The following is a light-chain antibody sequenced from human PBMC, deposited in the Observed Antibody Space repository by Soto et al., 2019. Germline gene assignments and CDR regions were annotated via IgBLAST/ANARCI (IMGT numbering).Light chain of an antibody. J-gene: IGKJ2*01. Sequence: DIQMTQSPSTLSASVGDRVSITCRASQSISNYLAWYQQKPGKAPKVVIYDASSLGSGVPSRFSGTGSGTEFTLTISTLQPDDFATYYCQQYNTFTTLGQGTKLEIK. CDR3: QQYNTFTT. V-gene: IGKV1-5*01. CDR2: DAS. CDR1: QSISNY.